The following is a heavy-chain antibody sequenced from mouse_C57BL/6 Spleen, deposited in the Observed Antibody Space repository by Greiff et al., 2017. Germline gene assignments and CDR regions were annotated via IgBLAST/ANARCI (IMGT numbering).Heavy chain of an antibody. Sequence: VQLKQSGPELVKPGASVKISCKASGYSFTGYYMNWVKQSPEKSLEWIGEINPSTGGTTYNQKFKAKATLTVDKSSSTAYMQLKSLTSEDSAVYYCARRGYDQDYWGQGTTLTVSS. CDR3: ARRGYDQDY. V-gene: IGHV1-42*01. J-gene: IGHJ2*01. CDR1: GYSFTGYY. CDR2: INPSTGGT. D-gene: IGHD2-2*01.